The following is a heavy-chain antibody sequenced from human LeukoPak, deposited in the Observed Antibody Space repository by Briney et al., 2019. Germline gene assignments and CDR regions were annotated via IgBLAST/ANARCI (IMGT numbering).Heavy chain of an antibody. CDR1: GFTFSSYA. CDR2: INSDGSST. V-gene: IGHV3-74*01. Sequence: GRSLRLSCAASGFTFSSYAMHWVRQAPGKGLVWVSRINSDGSSTSYADSVKGRFTISRDNAKNTLYLQMNSLRAEDTAVYYCAREDCSGGSCYRRNNWFDPWGQGTLVTVSS. J-gene: IGHJ5*02. CDR3: AREDCSGGSCYRRNNWFDP. D-gene: IGHD2-15*01.